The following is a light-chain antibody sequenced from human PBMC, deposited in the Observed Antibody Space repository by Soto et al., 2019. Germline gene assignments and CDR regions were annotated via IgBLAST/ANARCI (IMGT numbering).Light chain of an antibody. V-gene: IGKV1-5*01. CDR3: QKYDDY. J-gene: IGKJ4*01. CDR2: GAT. Sequence: DIQMTQSPSTLSASVGDRVTITCRTSQNIRNWLAWYQQRPGKAPRLLIYGATTLESGVPSRFSGSGSGTEFTLTISSLQPDDFATYYCQKYDDYFGGGTSVELK. CDR1: QNIRNW.